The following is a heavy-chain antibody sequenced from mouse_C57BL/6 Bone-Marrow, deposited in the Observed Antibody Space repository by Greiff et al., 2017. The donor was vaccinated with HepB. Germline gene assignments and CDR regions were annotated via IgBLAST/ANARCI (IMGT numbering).Heavy chain of an antibody. J-gene: IGHJ2*01. CDR1: GFTFSDYY. V-gene: IGHV5-16*01. CDR3: ARGDYGSSYPYFDY. D-gene: IGHD1-1*01. CDR2: INYDGSST. Sequence: EVKLVESEGGLVQPGSSMKLSCTASGFTFSDYYMAWVRQVPEKGLEWVANINYDGSSTYYLDSLKSRFIISRDNAKNILYLQMSSLKSEDKATYYGARGDYGSSYPYFDYWGRGTTLTVSS.